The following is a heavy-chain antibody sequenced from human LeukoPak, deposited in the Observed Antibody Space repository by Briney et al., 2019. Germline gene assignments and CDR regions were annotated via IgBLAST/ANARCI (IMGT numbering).Heavy chain of an antibody. D-gene: IGHD2-15*01. Sequence: SETLSLTCTVSGGSISSYYWSWIRQPPGKGLEWIGYIYYSGSTNYNPSLKSRVTISVDTSKNQFSLKLSSVTAADTAVYYCARVTIILGYCSGGSCYSSRIDPWGQGTLVTVSS. CDR2: IYYSGST. V-gene: IGHV4-59*01. J-gene: IGHJ5*02. CDR1: GGSISSYY. CDR3: ARVTIILGYCSGGSCYSSRIDP.